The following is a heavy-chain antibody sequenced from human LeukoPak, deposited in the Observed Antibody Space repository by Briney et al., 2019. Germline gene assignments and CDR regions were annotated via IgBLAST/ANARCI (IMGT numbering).Heavy chain of an antibody. V-gene: IGHV1-18*01. CDR3: AREPRDSFYFDY. CDR2: ISATAGNT. J-gene: IGHJ4*02. Sequence: ASVKVSCKASGYTFTTYGISWVRQAPGQGLEWMGWISATAGNTGFTQKFQGRVTMTRDASTSTVYMELSSLTSEDSAVYYCAREPRDSFYFDYWGQGTLVTVSS. D-gene: IGHD2-15*01. CDR1: GYTFTTYG.